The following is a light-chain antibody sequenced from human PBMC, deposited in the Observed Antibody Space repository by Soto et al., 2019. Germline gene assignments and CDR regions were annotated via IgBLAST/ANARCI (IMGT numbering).Light chain of an antibody. CDR3: QQYGSSPRYT. Sequence: IVMTQSPGNLSLSPGARGTLSCRASQSVSKSNLAWYQQKPGQPPRLRIYGASSRATGIPDRFSGSGSGTDFTLAISRLEREDFAVYYCQQYGSSPRYTFGQGTMLEIK. V-gene: IGKV3-20*01. J-gene: IGKJ2*01. CDR1: QSVSKSN. CDR2: GAS.